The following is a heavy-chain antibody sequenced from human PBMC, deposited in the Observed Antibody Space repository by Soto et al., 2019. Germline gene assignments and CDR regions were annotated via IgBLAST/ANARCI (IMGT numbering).Heavy chain of an antibody. CDR3: ARVASVQVQLWFFDY. CDR2: INPGAGGT. J-gene: IGHJ4*02. V-gene: IGHV1-46*03. Sequence: GASVKVSCKTSGYTFTNYYIHWVRQAPGQGLEWMGIINPGAGGTSYAQRFQGRVTMTRDTSTSTVYMDLSSLRSEDTAVYYCARVASVQVQLWFFDYWGQGTLVTVAS. D-gene: IGHD5-18*01. CDR1: GYTFTNYY.